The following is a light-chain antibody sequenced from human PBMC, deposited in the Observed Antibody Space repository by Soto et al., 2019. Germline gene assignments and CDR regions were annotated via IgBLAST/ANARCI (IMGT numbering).Light chain of an antibody. J-gene: IGKJ3*01. CDR3: QQSASTGF. Sequence: DIQVTQSPSSLSASVGHSVTIACRASQSISTYLNWNQQKPGKAPKLLIYAASNLQSGVPSRCSGSGSGTEFTLTITSLQPEEFATYYCQQSASTGFFGHGTKVDIK. CDR1: QSISTY. CDR2: AAS. V-gene: IGKV1-39*01.